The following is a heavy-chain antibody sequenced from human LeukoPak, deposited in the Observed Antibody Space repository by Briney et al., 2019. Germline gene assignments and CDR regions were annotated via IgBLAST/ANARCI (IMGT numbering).Heavy chain of an antibody. CDR1: GGSITSSSSY. V-gene: IGHV4-39*02. CDR3: ARRGKLWFDP. CDR2: IYYSGST. D-gene: IGHD1-1*01. J-gene: IGHJ5*02. Sequence: PSETLSLTCSVSGGSITSSSSYWGWIRQPPGKGLEWIGNIYYSGSTYYNPSLKSRVTISADTSKNRFSLYLNSLTAADTAVYYCARRGKLWFDPWGQGTLVTVSS.